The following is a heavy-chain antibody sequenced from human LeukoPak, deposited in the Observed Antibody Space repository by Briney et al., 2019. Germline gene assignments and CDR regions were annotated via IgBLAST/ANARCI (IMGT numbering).Heavy chain of an antibody. CDR2: IYYSGST. D-gene: IGHD3-10*01. Sequence: SETLSLTCTVSGGSISSYYWSWIRQPPGKGLEWIGYIYYSGSTNYNPSLKSRVTISVDTSKNQFSLKLSSVTAADTAVYYCAKDYGYYYGMDVWGQGTTVTVSS. V-gene: IGHV4-59*01. CDR1: GGSISSYY. CDR3: AKDYGYYYGMDV. J-gene: IGHJ6*02.